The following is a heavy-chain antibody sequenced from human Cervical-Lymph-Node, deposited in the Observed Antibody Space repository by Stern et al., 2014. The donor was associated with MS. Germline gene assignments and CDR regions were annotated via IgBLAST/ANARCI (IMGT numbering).Heavy chain of an antibody. CDR1: GFTFSSYG. CDR2: ISYDGNHK. Sequence: VKLVEYGGAVVQLGRSLRLSCAASGFTFSSYGMHWVRQAPGKGLEWVTVISYDGNHKYYAASVKGRFTISRDNSKNTLHLQMNSVTPDDTAIYYCARDYEDTSMLFDHWGQGTLVTVSS. CDR3: ARDYEDTSMLFDH. D-gene: IGHD2-8*01. V-gene: IGHV3-30*03. J-gene: IGHJ4*02.